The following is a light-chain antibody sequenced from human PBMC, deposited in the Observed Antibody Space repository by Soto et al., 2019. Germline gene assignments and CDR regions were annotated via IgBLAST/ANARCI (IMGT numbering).Light chain of an antibody. CDR2: GAS. CDR1: QSVSSSY. CDR3: QQYGSSHSWT. Sequence: EILLTQSPGTLSLSPGERATLSCRASQSVSSSYLAWYQQKPGQAPRLIIYGASSRANGIPDRFSGSGSGTDFTLTISRLEPEDFALYYCQQYGSSHSWTFGQGTKVDIK. V-gene: IGKV3-20*01. J-gene: IGKJ1*01.